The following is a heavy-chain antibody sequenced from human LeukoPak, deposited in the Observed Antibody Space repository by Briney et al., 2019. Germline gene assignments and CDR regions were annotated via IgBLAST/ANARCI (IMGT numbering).Heavy chain of an antibody. J-gene: IGHJ4*02. CDR2: IRYDGSNK. CDR1: GFTFSSYG. CDR3: AKEGEGFDWLSSGVPDY. Sequence: PGGSLRLSCAASGFTFSSYGMHWVRQAPGKGLEWVAFIRYDGSNKYYADSVKGRFTISRDNSKNTLYLQMNSLRAEDTAVYYCAKEGEGFDWLSSGVPDYWGQGTLVTVSS. V-gene: IGHV3-30*02. D-gene: IGHD3-9*01.